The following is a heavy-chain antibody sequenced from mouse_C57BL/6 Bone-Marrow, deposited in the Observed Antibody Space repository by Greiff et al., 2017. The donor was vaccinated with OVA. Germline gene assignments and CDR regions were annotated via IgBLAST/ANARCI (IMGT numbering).Heavy chain of an antibody. CDR3: TSGITTVEAPYWSCDV. D-gene: IGHD1-1*01. Sequence: VQLQQSGTVLARPGASVKMSCKTSGYTFTSYWMHWVKQRPGQGLEWIGAIYPGNSDTSYNQKFKGKAKLTAVTSASTAYMELSSLTNEDSAVYYCTSGITTVEAPYWSCDVWATGTTATVPS. J-gene: IGHJ1*03. V-gene: IGHV1-5*01. CDR1: GYTFTSYW. CDR2: IYPGNSDT.